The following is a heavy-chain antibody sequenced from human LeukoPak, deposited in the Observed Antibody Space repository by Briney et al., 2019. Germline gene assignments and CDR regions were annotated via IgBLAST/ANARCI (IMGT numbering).Heavy chain of an antibody. Sequence: PGRSLRLSCAASGFTFSSYGMHWVRQAPGKGLEWVAVISYDGSNKYYADSVKGRFTISRDNSKNTLYLQMNSLRAEDTAVYYCAKDLGADGQPYSSYYYYGMDVWGQGTTVTVSS. D-gene: IGHD6-13*01. CDR3: AKDLGADGQPYSSYYYYGMDV. J-gene: IGHJ6*02. CDR2: ISYDGSNK. V-gene: IGHV3-30*18. CDR1: GFTFSSYG.